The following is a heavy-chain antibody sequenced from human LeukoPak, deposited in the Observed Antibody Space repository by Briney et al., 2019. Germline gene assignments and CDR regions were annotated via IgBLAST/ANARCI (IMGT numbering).Heavy chain of an antibody. CDR2: INWSGGST. V-gene: IGHV3-20*04. Sequence: GGSLRLSCAASGFTFSNHAMSWVRQAPGKGLEWVSGINWSGGSTGYADSVKGRFTISRDNAKNSLYLQMNSLSAEDTALYYCARGEYNYYDSSAYYYYFDCWGQGTLVTVSS. D-gene: IGHD3-22*01. CDR1: GFTFSNHA. CDR3: ARGEYNYYDSSAYYYYFDC. J-gene: IGHJ4*02.